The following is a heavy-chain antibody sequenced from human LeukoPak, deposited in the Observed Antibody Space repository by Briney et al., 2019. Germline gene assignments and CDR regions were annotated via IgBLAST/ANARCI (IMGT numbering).Heavy chain of an antibody. V-gene: IGHV1-18*01. CDR3: ARDGPRSSSSWYGFDY. CDR1: GYTLTSYG. J-gene: IGHJ4*02. D-gene: IGHD6-13*01. Sequence: ASVKVSCKASGYTLTSYGISWVRQAPGQGLEWMGWISAYNGNTNYAQKLQGRVTMTTDTSTSTAYMELRSLRSDDTAVYYCARDGPRSSSSWYGFDYWGQGTLVTVSS. CDR2: ISAYNGNT.